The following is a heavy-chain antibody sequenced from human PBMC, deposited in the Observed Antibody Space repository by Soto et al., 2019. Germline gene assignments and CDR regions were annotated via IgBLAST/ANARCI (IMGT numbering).Heavy chain of an antibody. D-gene: IGHD6-25*01. J-gene: IGHJ4*02. V-gene: IGHV3-11*06. CDR1: GFPFSDHY. CDR3: ARALHNSALVYSFDF. CDR2: ISSNPLYI. Sequence: PGGSLRLSCAASGFPFSDHYVGWIRQSPGKGLEWLSYISSNPLYIRYADSVKGRFTISRDNAKNSVFLQMNSLRDDDTAVYFCARALHNSALVYSFDFWGQGILVTVSS.